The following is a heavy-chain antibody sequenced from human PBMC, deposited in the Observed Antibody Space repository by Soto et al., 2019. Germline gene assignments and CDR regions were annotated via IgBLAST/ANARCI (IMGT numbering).Heavy chain of an antibody. CDR2: ISAGGGST. CDR1: GFTFSNYA. V-gene: IGHV3-23*01. Sequence: EVQLLESGGGLVQPGGSLRLSRAASGFTFSNYAMSWVRQAPGKGLEWVSVISAGGGSTYYADSVKGRVTISRDNSKGTLYLQMSSLRVEDTAVYYCANAPGTLKRWFDPWGQGTLVTVSS. D-gene: IGHD1-1*01. J-gene: IGHJ5*02. CDR3: ANAPGTLKRWFDP.